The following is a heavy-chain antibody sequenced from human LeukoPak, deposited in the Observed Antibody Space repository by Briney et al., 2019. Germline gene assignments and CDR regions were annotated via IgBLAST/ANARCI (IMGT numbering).Heavy chain of an antibody. CDR3: AKDQLWFGELLFDY. V-gene: IGHV3-23*01. Sequence: GGSLRLSCAASGFTFSTYAMSWVRQAPGKGLDWVSAISGSGTSTNYADSVKGRFTISRDNSKNTLYLQMNSLRADDTAVYYCAKDQLWFGELLFDYWGQGTLVTVSS. CDR2: ISGSGTST. CDR1: GFTFSTYA. D-gene: IGHD3-10*01. J-gene: IGHJ4*02.